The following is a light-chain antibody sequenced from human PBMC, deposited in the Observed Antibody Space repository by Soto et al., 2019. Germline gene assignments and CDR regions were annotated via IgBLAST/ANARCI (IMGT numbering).Light chain of an antibody. CDR2: AAS. CDR3: QQYYDWPIT. CDR1: QGISSL. V-gene: IGKV3-15*01. J-gene: IGKJ5*01. Sequence: EIVLTQSPATLSVSPGERATLFCRASQGISSLLAWYQQEPGQAPRLLIYAASTRAAGIPARFSGSGSGADFTLTISSLQSEDFAIYYCQQYYDWPITFGQGTRLEIK.